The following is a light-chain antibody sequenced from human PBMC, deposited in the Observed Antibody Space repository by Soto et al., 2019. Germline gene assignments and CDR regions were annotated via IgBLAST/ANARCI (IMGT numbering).Light chain of an antibody. CDR3: MQTIQLPIT. Sequence: DILMTQSPLSLSVTPGQPASISCTSSQSLLQSDGKTYLFWLLQKPGQPPQLLIYEVSKRFSGVPERFSGSGSGTEFTLKISRVEAEDVGVYYCMQTIQLPITFGQGTRLEIK. CDR1: QSLLQSDGKTY. J-gene: IGKJ5*01. V-gene: IGKV2D-29*01. CDR2: EVS.